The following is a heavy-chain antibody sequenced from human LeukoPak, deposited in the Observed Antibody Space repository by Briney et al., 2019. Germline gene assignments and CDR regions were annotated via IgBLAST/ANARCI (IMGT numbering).Heavy chain of an antibody. CDR2: IYTSGST. CDR1: GGSISSYY. D-gene: IGHD6-6*01. Sequence: SETLSLTCTVSGGSISSYYWSWIRQPAGKGLEWIGRIYTSGSTNYNPSLKSRVTISVDTSKNQFSLKLSSVTAADTAVYYCARVGPGAARHYFYFDYWGQGTLVTVSS. CDR3: ARVGPGAARHYFYFDY. J-gene: IGHJ4*02. V-gene: IGHV4-4*07.